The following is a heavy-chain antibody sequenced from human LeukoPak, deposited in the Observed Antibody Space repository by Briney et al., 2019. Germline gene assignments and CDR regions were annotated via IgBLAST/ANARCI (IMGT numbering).Heavy chain of an antibody. Sequence: SETLSLTCTVSGGSISSYYWGWIRQPPGKGLEWIGTFYHTGSRYFNPSLKSRVTISVDTSKNQFSLKLSSVTAADTAVYYCAREPPASTVTRAFDLWGQGTMVTVSS. CDR3: AREPPASTVTRAFDL. J-gene: IGHJ3*01. D-gene: IGHD4-17*01. V-gene: IGHV4-38-2*02. CDR1: GGSISSYY. CDR2: FYHTGSR.